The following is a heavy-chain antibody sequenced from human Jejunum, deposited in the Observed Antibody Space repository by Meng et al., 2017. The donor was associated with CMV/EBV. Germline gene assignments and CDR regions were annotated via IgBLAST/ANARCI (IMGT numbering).Heavy chain of an antibody. J-gene: IGHJ3*01. CDR3: ARGVGAAGTTFDV. CDR1: GFTFRSFE. D-gene: IGHD2-15*01. CDR2: IGSSGDTI. Sequence: SGFTFRSFEMNWVRQAPGKGLEWVSYIGSSGDTIYYADSVRGRFTISRNNAKNSLYLQMNSLRGDDTAAYYCARGVGAAGTTFDVWGQGTKVTVSS. V-gene: IGHV3-48*03.